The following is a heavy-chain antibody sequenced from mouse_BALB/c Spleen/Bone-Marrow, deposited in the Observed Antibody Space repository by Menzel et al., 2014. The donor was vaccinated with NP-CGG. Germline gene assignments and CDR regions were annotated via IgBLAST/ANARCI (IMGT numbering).Heavy chain of an antibody. Sequence: VQLQQSGAELVKPGASVKLSCKASGYTFTSYWMHWVKQRPGQGLEWIGEINPSNGRTNYNEKFKSKATLTVDKSSSTAYMQLSSLTSEDSAVYYCALYYYGSLDYWGQGTTLTVFS. D-gene: IGHD1-1*01. J-gene: IGHJ2*01. CDR3: ALYYYGSLDY. CDR2: INPSNGRT. CDR1: GYTFTSYW. V-gene: IGHV1S81*02.